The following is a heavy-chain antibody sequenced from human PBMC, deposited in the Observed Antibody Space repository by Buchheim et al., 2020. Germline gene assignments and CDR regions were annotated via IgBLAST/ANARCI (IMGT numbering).Heavy chain of an antibody. CDR1: GFTFSSYA. J-gene: IGHJ6*02. D-gene: IGHD2-2*02. V-gene: IGHV3-30*04. Sequence: QVQLVESGGGVVQPGRSLRLSCAASGFTFSSYAMHWVRQAPGKGLEWVAVISYDGSNKYYADSVKGRFTISRDNSKNTLYLQMNSLRAEDTAVYYCARDAVFVVPAAISYYGMDVWGQGTT. CDR2: ISYDGSNK. CDR3: ARDAVFVVPAAISYYGMDV.